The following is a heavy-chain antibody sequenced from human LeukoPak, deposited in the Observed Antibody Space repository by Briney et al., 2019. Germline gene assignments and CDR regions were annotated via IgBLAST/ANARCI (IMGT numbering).Heavy chain of an antibody. V-gene: IGHV4-34*01. CDR2: INHSGST. CDR1: GGSFSGYY. CDR3: ARARKHIVVVTAYFDY. J-gene: IGHJ4*02. Sequence: SETLSLTCAVYGGSFSGYYWSWIRQPPGKGLEWIGEINHSGSTYYNPSLKSRVTISVDTSKNQFSLKLSSVTAADTAVYYCARARKHIVVVTAYFDYWGQGTLVTVSS. D-gene: IGHD2-21*02.